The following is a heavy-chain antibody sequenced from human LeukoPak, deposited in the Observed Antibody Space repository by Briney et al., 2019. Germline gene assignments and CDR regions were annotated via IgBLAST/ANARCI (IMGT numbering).Heavy chain of an antibody. J-gene: IGHJ4*02. V-gene: IGHV1-69*02. CDR3: AIGPSTYYGSGSFYFDY. CDR1: GGTFSSYT. CDR2: IIPILGIA. D-gene: IGHD3-10*01. Sequence: SVKVSCKASGGTFSSYTISWVRQAPGQGLEWMGRIIPILGIANYAQKFQGRVTITADKSTSTAYMELSGLRSEDTAVYYCAIGPSTYYGSGSFYFDYWGQGTLVTVSS.